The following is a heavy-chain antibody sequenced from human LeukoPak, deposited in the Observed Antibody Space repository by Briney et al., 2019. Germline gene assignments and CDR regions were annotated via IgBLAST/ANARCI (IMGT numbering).Heavy chain of an antibody. V-gene: IGHV4-59*01. Sequence: SETLSLTCTVSGGSISSYYWSWIRQPPGKGLGWGGYIYYSGSTNYNPSLKSRVTISVDTSKNPFSLKLSSVTAADTAVYFCARGVLTTVSYYMDVWGKGNTVTVSS. CDR3: ARGVLTTVSYYMDV. CDR2: IYYSGST. J-gene: IGHJ6*03. CDR1: GGSISSYY. D-gene: IGHD4-11*01.